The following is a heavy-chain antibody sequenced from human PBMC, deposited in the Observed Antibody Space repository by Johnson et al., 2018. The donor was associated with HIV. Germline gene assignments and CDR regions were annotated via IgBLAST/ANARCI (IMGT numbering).Heavy chain of an antibody. Sequence: EVQVVESGGGLVQPGGSLRLSCAASGFTFSSYWMSWVRQAPGKGLEWVANIKQDGSEKYYVDSVKGRFTISRDIAKNSLYLQMSGLRAEDTAVYYCARVLASGWGSYPNDAFDIWGQGTMVTVSS. CDR2: IKQDGSEK. D-gene: IGHD3-16*02. CDR3: ARVLASGWGSYPNDAFDI. CDR1: GFTFSSYW. V-gene: IGHV3-7*02. J-gene: IGHJ3*02.